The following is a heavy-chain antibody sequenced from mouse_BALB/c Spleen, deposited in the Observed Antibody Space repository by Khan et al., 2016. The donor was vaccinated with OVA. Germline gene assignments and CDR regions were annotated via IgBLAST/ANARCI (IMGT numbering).Heavy chain of an antibody. CDR3: AREGYGNYVDYAMDC. V-gene: IGHV1S41*01. D-gene: IGHD2-1*01. J-gene: IGHJ4*01. Sequence: DLVKPGASVKLSCKASGYTFTSYWINWIKQRPGQGLEWIGRIAPGSGSTYYNEMFKGKATLTVDTSSSTAYIQLSSLSSEDSAVYFCAREGYGNYVDYAMDCWGQGSSVTVSS. CDR1: GYTFTSYW. CDR2: IAPGSGST.